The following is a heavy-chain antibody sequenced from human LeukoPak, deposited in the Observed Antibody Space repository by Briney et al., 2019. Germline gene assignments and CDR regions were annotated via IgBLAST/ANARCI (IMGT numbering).Heavy chain of an antibody. CDR3: ARRYYYDSSGYSGWFDP. V-gene: IGHV4-39*01. Sequence: RPSETLSLTCTVSGGSISSSSYYWGWIRQPPGKGLEWIGSIYYSGSTYYNPSPKSRVTISVDTSKNQFSLKLSSVTAADTAVYYCARRYYYDSSGYSGWFDPWGQGTLVTVSS. D-gene: IGHD3-22*01. J-gene: IGHJ5*02. CDR1: GGSISSSSYY. CDR2: IYYSGST.